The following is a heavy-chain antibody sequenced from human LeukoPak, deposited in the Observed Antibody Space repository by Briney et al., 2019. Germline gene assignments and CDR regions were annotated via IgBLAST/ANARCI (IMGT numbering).Heavy chain of an antibody. CDR3: ARVAREYSYGYVGKFDY. CDR1: GFTFSSYA. V-gene: IGHV3-23*01. J-gene: IGHJ4*02. CDR2: ISGSGGST. D-gene: IGHD5-18*01. Sequence: GGSLRLSCAASGFTFSSYAMSWVRQAPGKRLEWVSAISGSGGSTYYADSVEGRFTISRDNAKNSLYLQMNSLRAEDTALYHCARVAREYSYGYVGKFDYWGQGTLVTVSS.